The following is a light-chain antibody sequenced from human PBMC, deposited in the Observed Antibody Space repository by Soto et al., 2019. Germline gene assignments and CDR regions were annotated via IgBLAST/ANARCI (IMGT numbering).Light chain of an antibody. CDR1: RTVSNR. CDR2: GAS. Sequence: EMLMTQSPDTLAFARRERGTLSCRASRTVSNRLAWYQQKPGQAPRLLIYGASSRATGIPDRFSGSGSGTGFTLTIGSLEPEDFAVYYCQQRSNWPPTFGPGTKVDIK. V-gene: IGKV3-11*01. CDR3: QQRSNWPPT. J-gene: IGKJ3*01.